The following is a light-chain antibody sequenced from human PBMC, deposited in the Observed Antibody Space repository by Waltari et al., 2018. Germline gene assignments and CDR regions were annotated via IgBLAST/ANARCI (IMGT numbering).Light chain of an antibody. V-gene: IGKV1-5*03. CDR1: QTIYNW. J-gene: IGKJ1*01. CDR3: QQYNSSPWT. Sequence: DIQMTQSPSTLSASVGDRVTITCRASQTIYNWLAWYQQKQGKAPKLLIYKASTLESGVPSRFSGSGSGTEFTLTSSSLQPDDFATYSCQQYNSSPWTFGQGTKVEVK. CDR2: KAS.